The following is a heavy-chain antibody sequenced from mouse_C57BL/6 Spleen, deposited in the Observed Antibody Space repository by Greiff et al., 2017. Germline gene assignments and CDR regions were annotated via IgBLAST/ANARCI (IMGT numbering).Heavy chain of an antibody. CDR1: GYTFTDYY. J-gene: IGHJ2*01. CDR2: IYTGSGTT. V-gene: IGHV1-84*01. Sequence: QVQLQQSGPELVKPGASVKISCKASGYTFTDYYLNWVKQRPGQGLEWIGWIYTGSGTTKYNDKLKGKATLTVDTSSSTAYMQLSSLTSEDSAVYFCARTADLEDDYWGQGTTRTVSS. CDR3: ARTADLEDDY.